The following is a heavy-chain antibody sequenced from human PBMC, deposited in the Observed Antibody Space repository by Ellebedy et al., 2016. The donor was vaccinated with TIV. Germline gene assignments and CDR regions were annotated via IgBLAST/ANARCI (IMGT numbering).Heavy chain of an antibody. CDR2: IIPIFGTA. CDR1: GGTFSSYA. CDR3: ARDQPNEESEPPGIYGIDV. Sequence: AASVKVFCKASGGTFSSYAISWVRQAPGQGLEWMGGIIPIFGTANYAQKFKGRVTITADESTSTADMELSILRSEDTAVYYCARDQPNEESEPPGIYGIDVWGQGTTVTVSS. J-gene: IGHJ6*02. D-gene: IGHD1-26*01. V-gene: IGHV1-69*13.